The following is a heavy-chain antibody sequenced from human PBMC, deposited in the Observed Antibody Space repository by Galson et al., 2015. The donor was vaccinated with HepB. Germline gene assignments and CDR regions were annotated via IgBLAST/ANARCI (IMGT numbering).Heavy chain of an antibody. D-gene: IGHD5-24*01. Sequence: SLRLSCAASGFTFSSYSMNWVRQAPGKGLEWVSSISTYSSSYSSSYIYYADSVKGRFTISRDNAKNSLYLQMNSLRAEDTAVYYCARSRDGYNTGDYWGQGTLVTVSS. CDR1: GFTFSSYS. V-gene: IGHV3-21*01. J-gene: IGHJ4*02. CDR3: ARSRDGYNTGDY. CDR2: ISTYSSSYSSSYI.